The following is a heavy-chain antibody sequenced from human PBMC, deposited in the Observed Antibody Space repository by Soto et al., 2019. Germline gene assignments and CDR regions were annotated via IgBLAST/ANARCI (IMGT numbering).Heavy chain of an antibody. CDR1: GFTFSSIW. Sequence: EVQLVESGGGLVQPGGSLRLSCAASGFTFSSIWMHWVRQAPGKGLVWVSCINSDGSTTSYADSAKGRFTISRDNAKNTLDLQVNSLTADDTAVYYCVRDIRWGQGTLVTVSS. CDR3: VRDIR. CDR2: INSDGSTT. V-gene: IGHV3-74*01. J-gene: IGHJ4*02.